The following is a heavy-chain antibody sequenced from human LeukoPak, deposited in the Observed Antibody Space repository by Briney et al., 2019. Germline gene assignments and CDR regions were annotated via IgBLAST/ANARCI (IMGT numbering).Heavy chain of an antibody. CDR3: ARGMSRGHSYGGDAFDI. CDR2: INHSGNT. J-gene: IGHJ3*02. D-gene: IGHD5-18*01. CDR1: GGSFSGYY. V-gene: IGHV4-34*01. Sequence: SETLTLTCAVYGGSFSGYYWNWIRRPPGKGLEWIGEINHSGNTNYNPSLKSRVSISVDTSKNQFSLNLNSATAADTAVYYCARGMSRGHSYGGDAFDIWGQGTMVTVSS.